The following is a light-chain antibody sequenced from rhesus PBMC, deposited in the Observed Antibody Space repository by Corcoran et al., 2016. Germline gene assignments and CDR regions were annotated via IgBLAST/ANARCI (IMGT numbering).Light chain of an antibody. J-gene: IGKJ3*01. V-gene: IGKV1-22*01. CDR1: QSISSW. CDR3: LQYSSSPFA. Sequence: DIQMTQSPSSLSASVGDTVTITCRASQSISSWLDWYQQKPGKAPKLLIYKASSLQSGVPSRFSGSGSGTVFTLTISSLQPEDFATYYCLQYSSSPFAFGPGTKLYIK. CDR2: KAS.